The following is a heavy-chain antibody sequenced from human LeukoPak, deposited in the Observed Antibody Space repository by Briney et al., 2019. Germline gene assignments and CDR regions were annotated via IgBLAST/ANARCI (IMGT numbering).Heavy chain of an antibody. D-gene: IGHD6-13*01. J-gene: IGHJ4*02. CDR3: AKVGRGAAAINLFDY. CDR1: GFTVRSYG. V-gene: IGHV3-23*01. CDR2: ISGSGGST. Sequence: GGSLRLSCAASGFTVRSYGMSWVRQAPGKGLEWVSAISGSGGSTYYADSVKGRFTISRDNSKNTLYLQMNSLRAEDTAVYYCAKVGRGAAAINLFDYWGQGTLVTVSS.